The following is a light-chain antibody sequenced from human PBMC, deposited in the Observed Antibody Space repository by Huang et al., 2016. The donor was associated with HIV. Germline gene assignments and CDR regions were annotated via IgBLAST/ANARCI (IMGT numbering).Light chain of an antibody. CDR2: GAS. Sequence: EVVMTQSPATLSVSPGERATLSCRASQRVSINVAWYQQKPGQAPRLLIYGASTRATGIPARFSDSGSETEFTLTNSGLQSEDYAVYFCQQYDDWPPYTFGQGTKLEIK. CDR1: QRVSIN. V-gene: IGKV3-15*01. CDR3: QQYDDWPPYT. J-gene: IGKJ2*01.